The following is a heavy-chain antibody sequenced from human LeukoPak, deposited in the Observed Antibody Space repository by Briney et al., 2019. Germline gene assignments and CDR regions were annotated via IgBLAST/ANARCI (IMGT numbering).Heavy chain of an antibody. CDR3: ASVPAAMVYFDY. Sequence: GGSLRLSCAASGITVSGYYMSWVRQAPGKGLEWVSVIYTGGTTYYADSVKGRFTVSRDNSKNTLYFQMNSLRAEDTAVYYCASVPAAMVYFDYWGQGTLVTVSS. D-gene: IGHD2-2*01. CDR2: IYTGGTT. V-gene: IGHV3-66*02. CDR1: GITVSGYY. J-gene: IGHJ4*02.